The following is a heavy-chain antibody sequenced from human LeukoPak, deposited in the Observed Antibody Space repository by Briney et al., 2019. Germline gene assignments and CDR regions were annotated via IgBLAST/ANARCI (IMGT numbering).Heavy chain of an antibody. Sequence: GGSLRLSCAASGFPSGTYLMHWVRQAPGKGLVWVSHINRDGSSTAYADSVKGRFTISRDNAKNTLYLQMNSLRAEDTAVYYCARDRDHSFDYWGQGTLVTVSS. CDR2: INRDGSST. V-gene: IGHV3-74*03. CDR3: ARDRDHSFDY. J-gene: IGHJ4*02. CDR1: GFPSGTYL.